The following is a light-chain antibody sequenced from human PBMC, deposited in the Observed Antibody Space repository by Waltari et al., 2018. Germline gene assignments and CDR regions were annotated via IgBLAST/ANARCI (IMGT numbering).Light chain of an antibody. Sequence: QSALTQPASVSGSPGQSLTISCTGTNNAIGSYNLVSCYQQHPGKAPKVIIFEVNKRPSGVSNRFSGSKSGNTASLTVSGLHPEDEADYYCCSYAGTPRVVFGGGTKLTVL. CDR2: EVN. J-gene: IGLJ2*01. CDR3: CSYAGTPRVV. V-gene: IGLV2-23*02. CDR1: NNAIGSYNL.